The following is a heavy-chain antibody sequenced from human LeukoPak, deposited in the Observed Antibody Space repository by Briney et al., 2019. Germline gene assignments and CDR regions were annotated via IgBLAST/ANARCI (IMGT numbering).Heavy chain of an antibody. Sequence: PGASLRLSCAASGFTFTRYAMYWVRQAPGKGLEWVALISNDGSNKYYADSVKGRFTISRDNSKNTVYLQMNSPRAEDTAVYYCARVGGDILSGHRTGYYYAMDVWGQGTTVTVSS. V-gene: IGHV3-30*04. J-gene: IGHJ6*02. D-gene: IGHD3-9*01. CDR2: ISNDGSNK. CDR1: GFTFTRYA. CDR3: ARVGGDILSGHRTGYYYAMDV.